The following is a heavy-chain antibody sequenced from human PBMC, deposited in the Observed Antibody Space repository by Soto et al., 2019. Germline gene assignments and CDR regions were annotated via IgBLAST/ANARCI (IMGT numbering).Heavy chain of an antibody. CDR1: GGSISSRTYF. V-gene: IGHV4-39*01. D-gene: IGHD1-26*01. CDR3: ARRGGYSGSYWFDP. CDR2: INYRGIT. J-gene: IGHJ5*02. Sequence: PSETLSLTCTVSGGSISSRTYFWGWIRQSPGKGLEWIGSINYRGITSYNPSLKSRVTISVDTSKNQFSLRLSSVTAAHTAIYYCARRGGYSGSYWFDPWVQGTMVSVSP.